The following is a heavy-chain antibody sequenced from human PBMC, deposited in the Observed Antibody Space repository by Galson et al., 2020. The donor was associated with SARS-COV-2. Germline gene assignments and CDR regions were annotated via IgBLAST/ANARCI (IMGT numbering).Heavy chain of an antibody. D-gene: IGHD5-12*01. CDR2: IRSRTNSHAT. V-gene: IGHV3-73*01. CDR1: GFVFSDSA. Sequence: GVSLKISCAASGFVFSDSAMHWVRQASGKGLEWVGRIRSRTNSHATSYAESVKGRFTISRDDSKNTAYLQMSSLKTDDTAVYYCTTRLVPEGTFDYWGQGTLVNVSS. J-gene: IGHJ4*02. CDR3: TTRLVPEGTFDY.